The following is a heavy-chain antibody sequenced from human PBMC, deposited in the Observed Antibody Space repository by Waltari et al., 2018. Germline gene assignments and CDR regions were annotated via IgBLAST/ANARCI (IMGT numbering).Heavy chain of an antibody. CDR3: AREYSRICFHALDG. Sequence: QVHVVESGGGVVQPGGSLSLSCAPAGFTLGNYGRHWGRQAPGKGLEWVAVIQYDGSIKNYADSVKGRFTISRENSKNTLYLEMKSLRAEDTVVYYCAREYSRICFHALDGWGQGTAVTVSS. D-gene: IGHD6-13*01. J-gene: IGHJ6*02. CDR1: GFTLGNYG. CDR2: IQYDGSIK. V-gene: IGHV3-33*05.